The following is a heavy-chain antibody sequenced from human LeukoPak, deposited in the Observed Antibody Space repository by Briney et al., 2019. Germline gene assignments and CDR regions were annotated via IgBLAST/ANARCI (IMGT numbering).Heavy chain of an antibody. D-gene: IGHD3-3*01. J-gene: IGHJ4*02. V-gene: IGHV3-30-3*01. CDR3: AKEGATYYDFWRGTDY. Sequence: GGSLRLSCAASGFTFSSYVMHWARQAPGKGLEWVAVISYDGSNKYYADSVKGRFTISRDNSKNTLYLQMNSLRAEDTAVYYCAKEGATYYDFWRGTDYWGQGTLVTVSS. CDR1: GFTFSSYV. CDR2: ISYDGSNK.